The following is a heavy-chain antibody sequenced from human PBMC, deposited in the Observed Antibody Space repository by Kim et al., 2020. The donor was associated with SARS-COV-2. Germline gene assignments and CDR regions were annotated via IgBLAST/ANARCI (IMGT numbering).Heavy chain of an antibody. CDR3: ARVRAFTIFGVVISWYFDL. D-gene: IGHD3-3*01. Sequence: ASVKVSCKASGYTFTSYDINWVRQATGQGLEWMGWMNPNSGNTGYAQKFQGRVTMTRNTSISTAYMELSSLRSEDTAVYYCARVRAFTIFGVVISWYFDLWGRGTLVTVSS. V-gene: IGHV1-8*01. CDR2: MNPNSGNT. J-gene: IGHJ2*01. CDR1: GYTFTSYD.